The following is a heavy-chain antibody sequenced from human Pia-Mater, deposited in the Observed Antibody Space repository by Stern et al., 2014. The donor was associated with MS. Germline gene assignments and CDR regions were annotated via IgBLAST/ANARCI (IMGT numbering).Heavy chain of an antibody. CDR2: IYPGDSDT. Sequence: QLVQSGPEVRKPGESLKISCKGSGYNFNIYWIAWVRQMPGKGLEWMGIIYPGDSDTRYSPSFQGHVTFSVDKSISTAYLHLSGLNASDTAMYYCARQTTGWYSDYLGQGTLVAVSS. CDR1: GYNFNIYW. CDR3: ARQTTGWYSDY. D-gene: IGHD6-19*01. J-gene: IGHJ4*02. V-gene: IGHV5-51*01.